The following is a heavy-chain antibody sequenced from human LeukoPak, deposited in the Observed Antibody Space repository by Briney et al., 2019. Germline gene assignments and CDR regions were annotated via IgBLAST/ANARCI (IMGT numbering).Heavy chain of an antibody. J-gene: IGHJ3*02. Sequence: GGALRLSCAASGFTFSSYGMSWVRQAPGKGLEWVSVIYSGGSTYYADSVKGRFTISRDNSKNTLYLQMNSLRAEDTAVYYCARSDSSGYYNDAFDIWGQGTMVTVSS. V-gene: IGHV3-66*01. CDR3: ARSDSSGYYNDAFDI. CDR2: IYSGGST. D-gene: IGHD3-22*01. CDR1: GFTFSSYG.